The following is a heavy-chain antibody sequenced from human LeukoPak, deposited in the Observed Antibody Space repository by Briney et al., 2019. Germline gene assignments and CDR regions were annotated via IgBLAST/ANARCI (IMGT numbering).Heavy chain of an antibody. Sequence: GGSLRLSCAASGFTFSTYDMHWVRQAAGKGLEWVSRMGTAGDTSYQGSVKGRFTISRENAKNSSYLQMNSLTDGDTAVYYCARGIYGGNVRGWYFDLWGRGTLVTVSS. CDR1: GFTFSTYD. CDR2: MGTAGDT. D-gene: IGHD4-23*01. J-gene: IGHJ2*01. CDR3: ARGIYGGNVRGWYFDL. V-gene: IGHV3-13*01.